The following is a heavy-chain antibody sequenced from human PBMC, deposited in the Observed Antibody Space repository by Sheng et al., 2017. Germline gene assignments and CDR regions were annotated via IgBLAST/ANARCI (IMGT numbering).Heavy chain of an antibody. J-gene: IGHJ4*02. Sequence: EVQLVESGGGLVQPGGTLKLSCAASGFSFSXYGMSWVRQAPGKGLEWVSSISGSGGSTYYADSVKGRFTISXDNSKNTLYLQMSSLRAEDTAVYYCAKEADFWGGYRSYYFDYWGQGTLVTVSS. CDR3: AKEADFWGGYRSYYFDY. CDR2: ISGSGGST. D-gene: IGHD3-3*01. CDR1: GFSFSXYG. V-gene: IGHV3-23*04.